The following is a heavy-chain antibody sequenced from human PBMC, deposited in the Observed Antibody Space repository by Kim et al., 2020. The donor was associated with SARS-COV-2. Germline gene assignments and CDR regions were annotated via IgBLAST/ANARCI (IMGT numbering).Heavy chain of an antibody. D-gene: IGHD2-21*01. Sequence: GGSLRLSCVASGLTLDTYAMSWVRQAPGKGLEWVSVISGGAVNKFYADSVRGRFTISRDNSKNMLYLQMNSLRDEDTALYYCAKMVIMDGYSYFYYYAMEFWGQRTTVTVSS. J-gene: IGHJ6*02. CDR3: AKMVIMDGYSYFYYYAMEF. CDR2: ISGGAVNK. V-gene: IGHV3-23*01. CDR1: GLTLDTYA.